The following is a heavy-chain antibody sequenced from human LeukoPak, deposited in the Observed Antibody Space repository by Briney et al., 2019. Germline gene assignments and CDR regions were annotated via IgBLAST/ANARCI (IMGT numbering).Heavy chain of an antibody. CDR3: ARDVTMIVVAIKRGGYFDY. CDR1: GFTFSDYY. CDR2: ISSSGSTI. J-gene: IGHJ4*02. Sequence: KSGGSLRLSCAASGFTFSDYYMSWIRQAPGKGLEWVSYISSSGSTIYYADSVKGRFTISRDNAKNSLYLQMNSLRAEDTAVYYCARDVTMIVVAIKRGGYFDYWGQGTLVTVSS. V-gene: IGHV3-11*01. D-gene: IGHD3-22*01.